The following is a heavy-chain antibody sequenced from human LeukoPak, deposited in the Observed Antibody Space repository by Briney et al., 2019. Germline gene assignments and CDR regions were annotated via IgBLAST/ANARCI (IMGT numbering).Heavy chain of an antibody. CDR2: IYYSGST. J-gene: IGHJ4*02. V-gene: IGHV4-39*01. CDR1: GGSISSSSYY. Sequence: SETLSLTCTVSGGSISSSSYYWGWIRQPPGKGREWLGSIYYSGSTYYNPSLKSRVTISVDTSKNQFSLKLSSVTAADTAVYYCARGPGYSSGWYVSYWGQGTLVTVSS. D-gene: IGHD6-19*01. CDR3: ARGPGYSSGWYVSY.